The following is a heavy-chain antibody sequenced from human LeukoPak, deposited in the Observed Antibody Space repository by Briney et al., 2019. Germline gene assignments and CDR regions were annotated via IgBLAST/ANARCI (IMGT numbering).Heavy chain of an antibody. CDR1: GFTFSSYA. CDR2: ISGSGGST. Sequence: GGSLRLSCAASGFTFSSYAMSWVRQAPGQGLEWVSAISGSGGSTYYADSVKGRFTISRDNSKNTLYLQMNSLRAEDTAVYYCAKVIAVAGRDHYYYYYGMDVWGQGTTVTVSS. D-gene: IGHD6-19*01. V-gene: IGHV3-23*01. CDR3: AKVIAVAGRDHYYYYYGMDV. J-gene: IGHJ6*02.